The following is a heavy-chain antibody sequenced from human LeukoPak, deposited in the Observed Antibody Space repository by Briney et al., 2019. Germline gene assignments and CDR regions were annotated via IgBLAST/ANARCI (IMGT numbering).Heavy chain of an antibody. D-gene: IGHD1-1*01. J-gene: IGHJ3*02. Sequence: GGSLRLSCAASGFTFSSYWMSWVRQAPGKGLEWVANIKQDGSEKYYVDSVKGRFTISRDNAKNSLYLQMNSLRAGDTAVYYCARDGGGGNWNDVPDAFDIWGQGTMVTVSS. CDR3: ARDGGGGNWNDVPDAFDI. CDR2: IKQDGSEK. V-gene: IGHV3-7*01. CDR1: GFTFSSYW.